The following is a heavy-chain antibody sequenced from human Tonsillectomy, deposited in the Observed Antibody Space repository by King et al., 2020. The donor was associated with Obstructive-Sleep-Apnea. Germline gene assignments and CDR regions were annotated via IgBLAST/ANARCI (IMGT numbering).Heavy chain of an antibody. D-gene: IGHD2-2*01. CDR3: ATRRGAGSSDY. V-gene: IGHV1-8*01. CDR2: MNPNGGNA. J-gene: IGHJ4*02. Sequence: VQLVESGAEVRKPGASVKVSCKASGYTFTNYDINWVRQATGQGLEWMGWMNPNGGNAGYAQEFQGRVTMTRNTSISTAYMELSSLRSEDTAVYYCATRRGAGSSDYWGQGTLVTVSS. CDR1: GYTFTNYD.